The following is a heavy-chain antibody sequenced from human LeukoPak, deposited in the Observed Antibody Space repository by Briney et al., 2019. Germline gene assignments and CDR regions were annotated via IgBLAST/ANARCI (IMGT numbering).Heavy chain of an antibody. CDR2: IKKDGSEE. CDR1: GFSFSTSW. D-gene: IGHD4-23*01. J-gene: IGHJ4*02. CDR3: ATSADSPGNS. Sequence: GGSLRLSCTASGFSFSTSWMSWVRQTPGKGLEWVANIKKDGSEEYYVDSVKTRFTISRDNAKNSLYLQLNSLIVEDTAVYYCATSADSPGNSWGQGTLITVSS. V-gene: IGHV3-7*01.